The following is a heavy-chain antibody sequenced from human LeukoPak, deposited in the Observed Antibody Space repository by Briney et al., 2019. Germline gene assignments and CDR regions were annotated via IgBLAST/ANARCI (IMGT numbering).Heavy chain of an antibody. D-gene: IGHD1-26*01. CDR3: ARDRPLVGGDAFDI. Sequence: SETLSLTCTVSGGSISSGSYYWSWIRQPAGKGLEWIGRIYTSGSTNYNPSLKSRVTISVDTSKNQFSLKLSSVTAADTAVYYYARDRPLVGGDAFDIWGQGTMVTVSS. CDR1: GGSISSGSYY. J-gene: IGHJ3*02. V-gene: IGHV4-61*02. CDR2: IYTSGST.